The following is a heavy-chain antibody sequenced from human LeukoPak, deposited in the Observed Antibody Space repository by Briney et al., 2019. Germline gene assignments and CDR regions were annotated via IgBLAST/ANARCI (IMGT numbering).Heavy chain of an antibody. CDR1: GFTFSDDY. Sequence: GGSLRLSCAASGFTFSDDYMSWIRQAPGKGLEWVSYISSSGNTTYNADSVKGRFSITRDNAKNSLYLQMNSLRAEDTAVYYCATSRGSWPDYFDYWGQGTLVTVSS. CDR3: ATSRGSWPDYFDY. J-gene: IGHJ4*02. CDR2: ISSSGNTT. D-gene: IGHD6-13*01. V-gene: IGHV3-11*04.